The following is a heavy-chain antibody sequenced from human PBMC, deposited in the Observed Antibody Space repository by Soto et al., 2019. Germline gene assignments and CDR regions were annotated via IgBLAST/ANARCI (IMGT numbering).Heavy chain of an antibody. CDR1: GGSFSGYY. CDR2: INHSGST. Sequence: PSETLSLTCAVYGGSFSGYYWSWIRRPPGKGLEWIGEINHSGSTNYNPSLKSRVTISVDTSKNQFSLKLSSVTAADTAVYYCARSIAAAGTGYYYYYGMDVWGQGTTVTVSS. CDR3: ARSIAAAGTGYYYYYGMDV. J-gene: IGHJ6*02. D-gene: IGHD6-13*01. V-gene: IGHV4-34*01.